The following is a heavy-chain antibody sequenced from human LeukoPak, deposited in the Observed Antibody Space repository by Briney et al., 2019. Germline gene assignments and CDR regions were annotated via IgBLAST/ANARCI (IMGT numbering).Heavy chain of an antibody. CDR3: AKDSGYSYGETFDI. CDR1: GFTFSSYW. J-gene: IGHJ3*02. V-gene: IGHV3-7*03. D-gene: IGHD5-18*01. Sequence: GGSLRLSCAASGFTFSSYWMSWVRQAPGKGLERVANIKQDGSEKYYVDSVKGRFTISRDNAKNSLYLQMNSLRAEDTALYYCAKDSGYSYGETFDIWGQGTMVTVSS. CDR2: IKQDGSEK.